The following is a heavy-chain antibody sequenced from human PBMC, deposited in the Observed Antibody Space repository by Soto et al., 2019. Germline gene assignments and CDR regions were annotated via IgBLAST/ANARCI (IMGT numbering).Heavy chain of an antibody. CDR3: ERDTTLSL. CDR1: GASISSYY. J-gene: IGHJ4*02. CDR2: VYYSGST. D-gene: IGHD1-1*01. Sequence: SETLSLTCTVSGASISSYYWSWIRQPPGKGLEWIGYVYYSGSTNYNPSLKSRVTISVDTSKNQFSLKLSSVTAADTAMYYCERDTTLSLWGQGTLVTVSS. V-gene: IGHV4-59*01.